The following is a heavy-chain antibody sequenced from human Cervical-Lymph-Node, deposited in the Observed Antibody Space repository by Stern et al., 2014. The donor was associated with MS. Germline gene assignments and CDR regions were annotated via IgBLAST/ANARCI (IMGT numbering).Heavy chain of an antibody. V-gene: IGHV4-30-4*01. CDR2: IYYSGST. D-gene: IGHD2-8*02. Sequence: QVQLQESGPGLVKPSQTLSLTCTVSGGSISSGDYYWRWIRQPPGKGLEWMGNIYYSGSTYYNTSRKKRVTISVDTSKHQQSLKLSSVTAADTAVYYCAREGPSTGTLVYWGQGTLVTVSS. CDR3: AREGPSTGTLVY. CDR1: GGSISSGDYY. J-gene: IGHJ4*02.